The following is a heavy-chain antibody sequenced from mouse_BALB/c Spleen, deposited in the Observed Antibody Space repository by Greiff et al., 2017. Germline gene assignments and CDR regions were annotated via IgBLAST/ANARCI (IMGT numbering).Heavy chain of an antibody. CDR2: IDPANGNT. CDR1: GFNIKDTY. J-gene: IGHJ4*01. Sequence: VQLQQSGAELVKPGASVKLSCTASGFNIKDTYMHWVKQRPEQGLEWIGRIDPANGNTKYDPKFQGKATITADKSSNTAYLQLSSLTSEDTAVYYCARGGSSLDYAMDYWGQGTSVTVSS. CDR3: ARGGSSLDYAMDY. D-gene: IGHD1-1*01. V-gene: IGHV14-3*02.